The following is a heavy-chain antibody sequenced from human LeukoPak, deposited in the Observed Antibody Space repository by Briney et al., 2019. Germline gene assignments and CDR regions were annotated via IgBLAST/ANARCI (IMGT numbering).Heavy chain of an antibody. CDR2: ISYDGSNK. J-gene: IGHJ4*02. CDR3: AKELYPPSSYYYDSSLDY. Sequence: PGGSLRLSCAASGFTFSSYGMHWVRQAPGKGLEWVAVISYDGSNKYYADSVKGRFTISRDNSKNTLYLQMNSLRAEDTAVYYCAKELYPPSSYYYDSSLDYWGQGTLATVSS. D-gene: IGHD3-22*01. V-gene: IGHV3-30*18. CDR1: GFTFSSYG.